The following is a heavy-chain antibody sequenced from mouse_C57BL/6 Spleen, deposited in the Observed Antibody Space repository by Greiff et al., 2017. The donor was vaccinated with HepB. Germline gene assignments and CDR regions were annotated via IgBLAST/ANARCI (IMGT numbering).Heavy chain of an antibody. Sequence: QVQLQQSGAELVRPGASVTLSCKASGYTFTDYDMHWVKQTPVHGLEWIGAIDPETGGTAYNQKFKGKAILTADKSSSTAYMELRSLTSEDSAVYYCTITTVDYYAMDYWGQGTSVTVSS. CDR1: GYTFTDYD. D-gene: IGHD1-1*01. CDR2: IDPETGGT. V-gene: IGHV1-15*01. CDR3: TITTVDYYAMDY. J-gene: IGHJ4*01.